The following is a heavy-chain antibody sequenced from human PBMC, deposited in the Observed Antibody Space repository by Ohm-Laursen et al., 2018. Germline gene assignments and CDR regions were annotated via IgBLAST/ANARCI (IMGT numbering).Heavy chain of an antibody. D-gene: IGHD6-6*01. J-gene: IGHJ3*02. Sequence: TLSLTCTVSGGSISTYYWTWIRQSPGKGLEWIGYVYYSGSTNYNPSLKNRVIISVDMSKNQFSLNLISVTAADTAVYYCTRRVATRPMYAFDIWGQGTVVTVSS. CDR2: VYYSGST. V-gene: IGHV4-59*01. CDR1: GGSISTYY. CDR3: TRRVATRPMYAFDI.